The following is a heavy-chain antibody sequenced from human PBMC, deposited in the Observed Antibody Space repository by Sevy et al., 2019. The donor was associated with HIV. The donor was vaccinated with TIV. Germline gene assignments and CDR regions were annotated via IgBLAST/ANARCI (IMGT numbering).Heavy chain of an antibody. J-gene: IGHJ4*02. V-gene: IGHV3-30*18. D-gene: IGHD1-26*01. CDR2: ISYDGSNK. CDR1: GFTFSSFF. CDR3: AKDKIRSIADYFDY. Sequence: GGSLRLSCAASGFTFSSFFMHWVRQAPGKGLEWVAVISYDGSNKYYADSVKGRFTISRDNSKNTLYLQMNSLRAEDTAVYYCAKDKIRSIADYFDYWGQGTLVTVSS.